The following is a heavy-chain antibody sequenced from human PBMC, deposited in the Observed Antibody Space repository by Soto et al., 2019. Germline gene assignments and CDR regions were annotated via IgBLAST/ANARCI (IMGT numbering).Heavy chain of an antibody. V-gene: IGHV4-30-2*01. D-gene: IGHD2-21*02. J-gene: IGHJ3*02. CDR2: TYRTGTT. CDR1: GGSISSGDYS. CDR3: AKEAAGDSGVTGLAFDI. Sequence: LSLTCVVSGGSISSGDYSWNWIRQPPGKGLEWIGYTYRTGTTYYNPSLQSRVTIAVDTSKNQFSLKLNFVTAADTAVYYCAKEAAGDSGVTGLAFDIWGQGTMVTVSS.